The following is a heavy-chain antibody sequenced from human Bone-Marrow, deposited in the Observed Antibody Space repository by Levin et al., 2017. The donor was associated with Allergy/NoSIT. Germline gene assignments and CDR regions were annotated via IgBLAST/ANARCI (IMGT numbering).Heavy chain of an antibody. CDR3: ARDKTVSGLNDAFDI. CDR2: TYYRSKWYT. Sequence: SQTLSLTCAISGDSVSTATAAWNWIRQSPSRGLEWLGRTYYRSKWYTNYAASVRSRLTIKPDTSRNQFSLQLNSVTPEDTAVYYCARDKTVSGLNDAFDIWGQGTLVTVSS. J-gene: IGHJ3*02. V-gene: IGHV6-1*01. CDR1: GDSVSTATAA. D-gene: IGHD6-19*01.